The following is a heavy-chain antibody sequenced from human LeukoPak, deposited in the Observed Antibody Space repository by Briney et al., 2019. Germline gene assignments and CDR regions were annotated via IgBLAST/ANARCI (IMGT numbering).Heavy chain of an antibody. CDR3: AREVWGPEY. J-gene: IGHJ4*02. V-gene: IGHV4-61*02. D-gene: IGHD1-14*01. Sequence: SETLSLTCTVSGGSISSGSYYWSWIRQPAGKGLEWIGRIYTSGSTNYNPSLRSRVTISVDTSKNQFSLKLSSVTAADTAVYYCAREVWGPEYWGQGTLVTVSS. CDR2: IYTSGST. CDR1: GGSISSGSYY.